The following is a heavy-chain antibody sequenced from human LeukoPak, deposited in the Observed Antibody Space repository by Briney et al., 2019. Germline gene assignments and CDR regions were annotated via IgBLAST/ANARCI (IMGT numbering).Heavy chain of an antibody. Sequence: SETLSLTCTVSGGSISSYYWSWIRQPPRKGLEWIGYIYYTGSTNYNPPLKSRVTISADTSKNQFSLKLSSVTAADTAVYYCATGPYDYVWGSYRYDYFDYWGQGTLVTVSS. V-gene: IGHV4-59*01. CDR1: GGSISSYY. CDR3: ATGPYDYVWGSYRYDYFDY. CDR2: IYYTGST. D-gene: IGHD3-16*02. J-gene: IGHJ4*02.